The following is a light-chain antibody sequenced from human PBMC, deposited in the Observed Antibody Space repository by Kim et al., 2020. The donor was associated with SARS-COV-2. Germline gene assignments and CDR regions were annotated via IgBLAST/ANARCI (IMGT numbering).Light chain of an antibody. CDR3: CSYAGSSTPVV. CDR1: SSDVGSYSL. Sequence: ITITCTGTSSDVGSYSLVSWYQQHPGKAPKLMIYEGSKRPSGFANRFSGSKSGNTASLTISGLQAEDEADYYCCSYAGSSTPVVFGGGTQLTVL. V-gene: IGLV2-23*01. CDR2: EGS. J-gene: IGLJ2*01.